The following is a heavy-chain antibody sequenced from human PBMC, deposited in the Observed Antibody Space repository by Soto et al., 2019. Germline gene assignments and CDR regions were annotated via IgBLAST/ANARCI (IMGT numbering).Heavy chain of an antibody. V-gene: IGHV4-31*03. J-gene: IGHJ3*02. CDR2: ISYSGYT. CDR3: ARDLGGIATGRGVFGI. Sequence: QVQLQESGQGLVKPSQTLSLTCTVSGGSIRNDNFYWSYLRQRPGKGLEWIGYISYSGYTYYHPSLQLRAVISVVPPNKQSALILNSVTAANTAVYYWARDLGGIATGRGVFGIWGRRTLVTLSS. CDR1: GGSIRNDNFY. D-gene: IGHD3-16*01.